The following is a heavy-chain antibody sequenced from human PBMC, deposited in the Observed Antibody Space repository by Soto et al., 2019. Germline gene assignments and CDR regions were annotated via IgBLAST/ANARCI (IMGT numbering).Heavy chain of an antibody. CDR3: ATDYYDFWSGPTRAYYGMDV. CDR2: IIPIFGTA. V-gene: IGHV1-69*06. Sequence: SVKVSCKASGGTFSSYAISWVRQAPGQGLEWMGGIIPIFGTANYAQKFQGRVTMTEDTSTDTAYMELSSLRSEDTAVYYCATDYYDFWSGPTRAYYGMDVWGQGTTVTVSS. D-gene: IGHD3-3*01. CDR1: GGTFSSYA. J-gene: IGHJ6*02.